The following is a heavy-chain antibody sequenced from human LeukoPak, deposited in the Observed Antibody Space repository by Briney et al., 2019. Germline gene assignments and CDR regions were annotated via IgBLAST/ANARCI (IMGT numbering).Heavy chain of an antibody. D-gene: IGHD6-13*01. J-gene: IGHJ4*02. CDR3: ARDGYSSRWLTYYFDY. CDR1: GGSISSGSYY. CDR2: IYTSGST. V-gene: IGHV4-61*02. Sequence: SQTLSLTCTVSGGSISSGSYYWSWIRQPAGKGLEWIGRIYTSGSTNYNPSLKSRVTISVDTSKNQFSLKLSSVTSADTASYYCARDGYSSRWLTYYFDYWGQGTLVTVSS.